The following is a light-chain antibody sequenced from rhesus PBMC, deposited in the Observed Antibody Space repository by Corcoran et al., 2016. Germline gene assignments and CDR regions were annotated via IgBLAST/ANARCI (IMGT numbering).Light chain of an antibody. J-gene: IGLJ1*01. CDR1: HIGSRY. V-gene: IGLV3-25*01. CDR2: ADN. Sequence: SYGLTQPPSVSAASGETARITCGGGHIGSRYVHWYQQKPPQAPVQVIYADNTRPSEIPERFSGSNSWHTATLTISGVEAGDEGDYFCQVWCRYTYIFGVGTRLIVL. CDR3: QVWCRYTYI.